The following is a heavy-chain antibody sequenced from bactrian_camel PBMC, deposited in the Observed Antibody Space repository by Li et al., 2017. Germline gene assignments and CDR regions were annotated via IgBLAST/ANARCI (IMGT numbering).Heavy chain of an antibody. D-gene: IGHD6*01. CDR1: GDTYC. Sequence: DVQLVESGGGSVQAGGTLRLSCAASGDTYCMTWFRQAPGKKREGVATILSGGRVTDYHASVKGRFTISRDGGQAIVHLHMSSLKPEDTAMYYCAASQPPTYAGSWYQPTTYKFWGHGTQVTVS. CDR3: AASQPPTYAGSWYQPTTYKF. CDR2: ILSGGRVT. V-gene: IGHV3S40*01. J-gene: IGHJ4*01.